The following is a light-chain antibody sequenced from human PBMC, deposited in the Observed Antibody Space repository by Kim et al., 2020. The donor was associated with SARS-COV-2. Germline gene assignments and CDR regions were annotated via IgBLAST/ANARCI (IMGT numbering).Light chain of an antibody. V-gene: IGLV1-44*01. J-gene: IGLJ3*02. CDR1: SSNIGTNT. CDR2: GNH. CDR3: AAWDDRLNGPL. Sequence: GRRVIISCSGSSSNIGTNTVSWYQYLAGMAPKLLIYGNHQRPSGVPDRFSGSKSGTSASLAINGLQSEDEATFYCAAWDDRLNGPLFGGGTQLTVL.